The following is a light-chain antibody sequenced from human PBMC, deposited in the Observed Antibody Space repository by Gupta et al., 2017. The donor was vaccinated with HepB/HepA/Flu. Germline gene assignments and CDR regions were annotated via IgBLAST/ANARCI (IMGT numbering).Light chain of an antibody. CDR2: QDS. CDR1: KLGDKY. J-gene: IGLJ2*01. V-gene: IGLV3-1*01. CDR3: QAWDSSNVV. Sequence: SYELTQQPSVSVSPGQTASITCSGDKLGDKYACWYQQKPGQSPVLVIYQDSKRPSGIPERFSGSNSGNTATLTIGGTQAMDEADYYCQAWDSSNVVFDGGTKLTVL.